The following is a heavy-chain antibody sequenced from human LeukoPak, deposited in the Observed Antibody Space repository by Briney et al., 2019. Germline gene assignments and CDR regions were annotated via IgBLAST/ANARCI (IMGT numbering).Heavy chain of an antibody. Sequence: PGGSLRLSCAASGFTFSTYAMNWVRQAPGKGLEWVSSLGGSSRSIFYADSLKGRFIISRDNAKNTLFLQMNSLRAEDTAVYYCASDLGYVDYWGQGTLVTVSS. CDR3: ASDLGYVDY. J-gene: IGHJ4*02. V-gene: IGHV3-21*06. CDR1: GFTFSTYA. CDR2: LGGSSRSI. D-gene: IGHD2-2*01.